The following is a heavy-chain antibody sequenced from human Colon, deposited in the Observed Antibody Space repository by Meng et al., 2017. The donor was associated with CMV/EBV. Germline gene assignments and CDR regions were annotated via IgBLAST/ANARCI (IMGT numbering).Heavy chain of an antibody. CDR2: IYNTGNT. D-gene: IGHD3-10*01. V-gene: IGHV4-30-4*08. Sequence: SETLSLTCTVSGASISGGDVYWNWLRQSPGKGLEWIGYIYNTGNTFYTPSLKNRVVISLDTSTNQFSLELASATAADTAMYYCARDASAGFGDWGRGILVTVSS. CDR1: GASISGGDVY. J-gene: IGHJ4*02. CDR3: ARDASAGFGD.